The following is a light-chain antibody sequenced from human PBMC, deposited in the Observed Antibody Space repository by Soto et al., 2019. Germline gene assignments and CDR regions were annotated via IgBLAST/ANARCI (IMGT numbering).Light chain of an antibody. CDR2: DVS. V-gene: IGLV2-14*01. J-gene: IGLJ1*01. CDR1: SREVGGYNY. Sequence: LTQPASVSGAPGQSITISCTGTSREVGGYNYVSWYQQHPGKAPKLMIYDVSNRPSGVSNRFSGSKSGNTASLTISGLQSEDEADYYCDSYTSGSSYVFGTGTKVTVL. CDR3: DSYTSGSSYV.